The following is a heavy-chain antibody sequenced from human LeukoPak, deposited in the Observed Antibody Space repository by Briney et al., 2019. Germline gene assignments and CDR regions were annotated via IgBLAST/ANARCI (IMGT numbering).Heavy chain of an antibody. Sequence: PGRSLRLSCAASGFTFDDYAMHWVRQAPGKGLEWVSGISWNSGSIGYADSVKGRFTISRDNAKNSLYLQMSSLRAEDTALYYCAKDIYGTGRFDYWGQGTLVTVSS. CDR1: GFTFDDYA. CDR2: ISWNSGSI. CDR3: AKDIYGTGRFDY. J-gene: IGHJ4*02. D-gene: IGHD3/OR15-3a*01. V-gene: IGHV3-9*01.